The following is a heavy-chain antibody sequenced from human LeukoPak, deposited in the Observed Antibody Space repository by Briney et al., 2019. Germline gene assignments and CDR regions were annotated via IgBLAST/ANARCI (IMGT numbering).Heavy chain of an antibody. CDR2: IIPIFGTA. D-gene: IGHD3-9*01. V-gene: IGHV1-69*05. Sequence: ASVKVSCKASGGTFSSYAISWVRQAPGQGLEWMGGIIPIFGTANYAQKFQGRVTITTDESTSTAYMELSSLRSEDTAVYYCARGTYYDILTGYLPYWGQGTLVTLSS. CDR1: GGTFSSYA. J-gene: IGHJ4*02. CDR3: ARGTYYDILTGYLPY.